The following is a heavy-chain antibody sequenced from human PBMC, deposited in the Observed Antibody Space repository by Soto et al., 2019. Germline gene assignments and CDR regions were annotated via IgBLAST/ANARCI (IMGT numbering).Heavy chain of an antibody. J-gene: IGHJ6*02. CDR3: ARLRVGYNWNAYYYGMDV. V-gene: IGHV3-21*01. CDR2: ISSSSSYI. D-gene: IGHD1-20*01. Sequence: EVQLVESGGGLVKPGGSLRLSCAASGFTFSSYSMNWVRQAPGKGLEWVSSISSSSSYIYYADSVKGRFTISRDNAKNSLYLQMKRLRAEDTAVYYCARLRVGYNWNAYYYGMDVWGQGTTVTVSS. CDR1: GFTFSSYS.